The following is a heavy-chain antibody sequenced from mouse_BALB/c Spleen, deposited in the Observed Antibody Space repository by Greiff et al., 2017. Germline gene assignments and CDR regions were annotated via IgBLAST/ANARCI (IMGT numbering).Heavy chain of an antibody. CDR2: INPNNGGT. CDR3: ARGGSTMITTGAMDY. V-gene: IGHV1-18*01. J-gene: IGHJ4*01. Sequence: VQLKQSGPELVKPGASVKIPCKASGYTFTDYNMDWVKQSHGKSLEWIGDINPNNGGTIYNQKFKGKATLTVDKSSSTAYMELRSLTSEDTAVYYCARGGSTMITTGAMDYWGQGTSVTVSS. CDR1: GYTFTDYN. D-gene: IGHD2-4*01.